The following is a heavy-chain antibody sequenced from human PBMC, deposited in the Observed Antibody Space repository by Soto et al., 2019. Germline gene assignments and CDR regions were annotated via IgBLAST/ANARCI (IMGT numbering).Heavy chain of an antibody. CDR2: IIPIFGTA. V-gene: IGHV1-69*01. CDR1: GGTFSSYA. J-gene: IGHJ4*02. D-gene: IGHD6-13*01. Sequence: QVQLVQSGAEVKKPGSSVKVSCKASGGTFSSYAISWVRQAPGQGLEWMGGIIPIFGTANYAQKFQGRVTITADESTSTAYMELSSLRSEDTAVYYCARDLPTVVIAAAGAYYFDYWGQGTLVTVSS. CDR3: ARDLPTVVIAAAGAYYFDY.